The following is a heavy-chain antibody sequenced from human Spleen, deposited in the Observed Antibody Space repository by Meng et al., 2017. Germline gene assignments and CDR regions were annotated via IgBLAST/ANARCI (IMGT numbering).Heavy chain of an antibody. Sequence: QLQLQESGPGLVKPSEALSLTCSVSGGSISTSGYYWGWIRQPPGKGLEWIGSIGHSGFTYYTPSLKSRVAVSLDTSKSQFSLILASVTAADTAVYYCVRSSAWVRTGFDPWGQGTLVTVSS. CDR3: VRSSAWVRTGFDP. J-gene: IGHJ5*02. D-gene: IGHD6-19*01. V-gene: IGHV4-39*01. CDR1: GGSISTSGYY. CDR2: IGHSGFT.